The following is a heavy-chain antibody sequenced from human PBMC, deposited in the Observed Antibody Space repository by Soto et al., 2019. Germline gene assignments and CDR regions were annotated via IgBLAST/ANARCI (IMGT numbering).Heavy chain of an antibody. CDR2: ITGSGGST. D-gene: IGHD3-10*01. V-gene: IGHV3-23*01. CDR1: GFTFTIYA. CDR3: AKARGAMVLGAAFYFDY. Sequence: GGSLRLSCAASGFTFTIYAMSWVRQAPGKGLEWVSAITGSGGSTYYADSVKGRFTISRDNSKNTLYLQMNSLRAEDTAVYYCAKARGAMVLGAAFYFDYWGQGTLVTVSS. J-gene: IGHJ4*02.